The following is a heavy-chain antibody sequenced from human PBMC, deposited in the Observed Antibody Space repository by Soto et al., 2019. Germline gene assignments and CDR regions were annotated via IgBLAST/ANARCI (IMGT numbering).Heavy chain of an antibody. Sequence: ASVKVSCKSSGYTFTMSGISWVRQAPGQGLEWMGWISGYNGNTNYEQKFQDGVTMTTDTSTNTAYMELRSLRSDDTALYYCASIFGGSSGPGGAFDIWGQGTMVTVSS. CDR1: GYTFTMSG. D-gene: IGHD6-19*01. V-gene: IGHV1-18*01. CDR3: ASIFGGSSGPGGAFDI. CDR2: ISGYNGNT. J-gene: IGHJ3*02.